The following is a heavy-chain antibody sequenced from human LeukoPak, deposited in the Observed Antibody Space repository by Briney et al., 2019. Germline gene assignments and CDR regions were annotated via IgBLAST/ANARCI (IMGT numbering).Heavy chain of an antibody. CDR1: GFTFSSYG. V-gene: IGHV3-30*18. D-gene: IGHD6-13*01. CDR3: AKDVSSSWHFDY. Sequence: SGGSLRLSCAASGFTFSSYGMHWVRQAPGKGLEWVAVISYDGSNKYYADSVKGRFTISRDNSKNTLYLQMNSLRAEDTAVYYCAKDVSSSWHFDYWGQGTLVTVSS. CDR2: ISYDGSNK. J-gene: IGHJ4*02.